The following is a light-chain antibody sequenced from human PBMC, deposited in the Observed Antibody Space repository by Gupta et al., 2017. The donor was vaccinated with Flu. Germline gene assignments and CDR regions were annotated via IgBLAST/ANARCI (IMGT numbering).Light chain of an antibody. CDR2: GAS. CDR1: QSVSST. J-gene: IGKJ1*01. CDR3: QQYCNSPQPT. V-gene: IGKV3-15*01. Sequence: EIVLTPSPATLSVSAGETATLPCRASQSVSSTLGWYQQKPGKARRLLFSGASTSATDVPARFSGSGSGTEFTLTISSRQPEDFAVYYCQQYCNSPQPTFGQGTKVEVK.